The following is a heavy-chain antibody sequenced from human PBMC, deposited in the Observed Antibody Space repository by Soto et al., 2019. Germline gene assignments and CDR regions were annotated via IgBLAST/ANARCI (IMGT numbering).Heavy chain of an antibody. Sequence: SGPTLVNPTQTLTLTCTVSGFSVSTSGMCVSWIRQPPGKALEWRALIDWDNNKYYSTSLKTRVTISKDTSKNQVVLTMTNVDPVDIATYYCARSTGYYYYYGVDVWGQGTTVTVSS. CDR2: IDWDNNK. J-gene: IGHJ6*02. V-gene: IGHV2-70*13. D-gene: IGHD1-1*01. CDR3: ARSTGYYYYYGVDV. CDR1: GFSVSTSGMC.